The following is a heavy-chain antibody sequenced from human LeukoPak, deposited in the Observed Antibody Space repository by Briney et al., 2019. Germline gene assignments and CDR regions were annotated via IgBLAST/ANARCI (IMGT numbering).Heavy chain of an antibody. D-gene: IGHD4-17*01. Sequence: GGSLRLSCADSGFTCRGYMMYCVRQAPGKGLVWVSRISTDGSTTGYADSVKGRFTISRDNAKNTLYLQMNSLRAEDTAVYYCTRDRRTVTLLDYWGQGILVTVSP. CDR3: TRDRRTVTLLDY. CDR1: GFTCRGYM. J-gene: IGHJ4*02. CDR2: ISTDGSTT. V-gene: IGHV3-74*01.